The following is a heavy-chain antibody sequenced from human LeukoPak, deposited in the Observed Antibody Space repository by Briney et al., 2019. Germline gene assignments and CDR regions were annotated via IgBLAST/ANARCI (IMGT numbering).Heavy chain of an antibody. D-gene: IGHD3-16*02. CDR3: TTEIDYYDYVWGSYRSYFDY. CDR1: GFTFGDYA. CDR2: IRSKAYGGTT. J-gene: IGHJ4*02. Sequence: GGSLRLSCTASGFTFGDYAMSWFRQAPGKGLEWVGFIRSKAYGGTTEYAASVKGRFTISRDDSKNIAYLQMNSLKTEDTAVYYCTTEIDYYDYVWGSYRSYFDYWGQGTLVTVSS. V-gene: IGHV3-49*03.